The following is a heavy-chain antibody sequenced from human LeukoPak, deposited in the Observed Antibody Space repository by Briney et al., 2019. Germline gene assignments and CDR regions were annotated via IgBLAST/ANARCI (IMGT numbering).Heavy chain of an antibody. CDR2: INPNSGGT. CDR1: GYTFTGYY. J-gene: IGHJ5*02. D-gene: IGHD3-3*01. CDR3: ASGGITIFGVVIIGWFDP. V-gene: IGHV1-2*02. Sequence: ASVKVSCKASGYTFTGYYMHWVRQAPGQGLEWMGWINPNSGGTNYAQKFQGRVTMTRDTSISTAYMELSRLRSDDTAVYYCASGGITIFGVVIIGWFDPWGQGTLFTVSS.